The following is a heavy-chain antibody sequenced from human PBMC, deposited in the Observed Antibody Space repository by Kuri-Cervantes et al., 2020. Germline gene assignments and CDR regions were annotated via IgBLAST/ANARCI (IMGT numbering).Heavy chain of an antibody. CDR1: GYTFTGYY. Sequence: ASVKVSCKASGYTFTGYYMNWVRQAPGQGLERMGWINPNNGGTNYAKKFQGRVTMTRDTSISTAYMELSRLRSDDTAVYYCARSSITMLHDLWGRGTLVTVSS. V-gene: IGHV1-2*02. J-gene: IGHJ2*01. D-gene: IGHD3-10*01. CDR2: INPNNGGT. CDR3: ARSSITMLHDL.